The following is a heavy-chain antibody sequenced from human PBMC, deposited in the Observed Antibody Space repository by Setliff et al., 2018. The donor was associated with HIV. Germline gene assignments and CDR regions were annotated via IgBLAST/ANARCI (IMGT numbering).Heavy chain of an antibody. CDR1: GGSISSSSYY. J-gene: IGHJ4*01. V-gene: IGHV4-39*01. Sequence: SETLSLTCTVSGGSISSSSYYWGWIRQPPGKGLEWIGSIYYSGSTYHNPSLKSRVTISVDTSKKQFSLKLTSVTAADTAIYYCARGRDYTGSWFRPFYLDFWGHGNLVTVSS. CDR3: ARGRDYTGSWFRPFYLDF. CDR2: IYYSGST. D-gene: IGHD3-3*01.